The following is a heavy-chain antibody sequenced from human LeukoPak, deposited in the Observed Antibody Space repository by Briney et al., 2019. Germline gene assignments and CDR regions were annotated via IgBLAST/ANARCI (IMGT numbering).Heavy chain of an antibody. CDR1: GYTFTSYG. J-gene: IGHJ4*02. D-gene: IGHD2-15*01. V-gene: IGHV1-18*01. Sequence: GASVKVSCKASGYTFTSYGISWVREAPGQGLEWMGWISAYNGNTNYAKKLQGRVTMTTDTSTSTAYMELRSLRFDGTTVDYCARLRYCSGGSCYLFDYWCQGTLITVSA. CDR2: ISAYNGNT. CDR3: ARLRYCSGGSCYLFDY.